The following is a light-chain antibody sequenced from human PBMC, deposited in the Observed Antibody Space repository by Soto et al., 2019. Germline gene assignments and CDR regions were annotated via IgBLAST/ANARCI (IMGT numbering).Light chain of an antibody. Sequence: DIVMTQSPDSLAVSLGERATINCKASQSVFYTSVNKDYLAWYQHKEGHPPKLLIYWASTRESGVPDRFSGSRSGTDFTLAIRNLQAEDVAVYFCQQYFSTPRTFGQGTKVQL. V-gene: IGKV4-1*01. CDR1: QSVFYTSVNKDY. CDR3: QQYFSTPRT. CDR2: WAS. J-gene: IGKJ1*01.